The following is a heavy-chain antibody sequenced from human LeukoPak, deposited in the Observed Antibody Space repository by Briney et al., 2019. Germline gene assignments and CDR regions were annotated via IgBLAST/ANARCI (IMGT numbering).Heavy chain of an antibody. V-gene: IGHV1-69*02. D-gene: IGHD6-19*01. J-gene: IGHJ4*02. CDR2: IIPILGIA. CDR3: ARGSIAVAGTGFYDY. Sequence: SVKVSCKASGGTFSSYTISWVRQAPGHGLEWMGRIIPILGIANYAQKFQGRVTITADKSTSTAYMELSSLRSEDTAVYYCARGSIAVAGTGFYDYWGQGTLVTVSS. CDR1: GGTFSSYT.